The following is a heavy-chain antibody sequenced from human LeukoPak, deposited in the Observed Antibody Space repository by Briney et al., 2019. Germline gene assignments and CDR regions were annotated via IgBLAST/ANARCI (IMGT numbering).Heavy chain of an antibody. V-gene: IGHV1-18*01. CDR3: AKVGGYIGGY. CDR2: ISAYNGNT. Sequence: ASVKVSCKPSGYTFSSYGISWVRQAPGQGLEWMGWISAYNGNTNYAQKFQGRVTITADKSTSTAYMELSSLRSEDTAVCYCAKVGGYIGGYWGQGTLVTVSS. D-gene: IGHD3-22*01. J-gene: IGHJ4*02. CDR1: GYTFSSYG.